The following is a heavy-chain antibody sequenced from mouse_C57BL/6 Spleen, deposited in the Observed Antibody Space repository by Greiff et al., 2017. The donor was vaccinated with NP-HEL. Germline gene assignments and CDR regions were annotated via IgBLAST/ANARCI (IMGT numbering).Heavy chain of an antibody. CDR2: ISYDGSN. CDR1: GYSITSGYY. D-gene: IGHD1-1*01. CDR3: ARYYGSSYEDWYFDV. J-gene: IGHJ1*03. Sequence: EVQLQESGPGLVKPSQSLSLTCSVTGYSITSGYYWNWIPQFPGNKLEWMGYISYDGSNNYNPSLKNRISITRDTSKNQFFLKLNSVTTEDTATYYCARYYGSSYEDWYFDVWGTGTTVTVSS. V-gene: IGHV3-6*01.